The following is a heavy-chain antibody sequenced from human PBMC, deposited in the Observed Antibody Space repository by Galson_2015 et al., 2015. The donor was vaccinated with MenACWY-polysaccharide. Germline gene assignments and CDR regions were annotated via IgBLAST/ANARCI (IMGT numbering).Heavy chain of an antibody. V-gene: IGHV3-7*01. Sequence: SLRLSCAVSGFTISNYWMYWVRQAPGKGLEWVANIKQDGSEKNYVGSVKGRFTISRDNAENTLYLQMNSLRVEDTAVYYCARILYYWGQGTLVTVSP. CDR1: GFTISNYW. CDR3: ARILYY. J-gene: IGHJ4*02. CDR2: IKQDGSEK.